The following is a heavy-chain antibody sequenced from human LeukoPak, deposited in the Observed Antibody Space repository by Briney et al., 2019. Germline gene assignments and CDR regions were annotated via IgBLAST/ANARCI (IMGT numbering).Heavy chain of an antibody. CDR2: IIPILGIA. CDR1: GGTFSSYA. Sequence: GASVKVSCKASGGTFSSYAISWVRQAPGQGLEWMGRIIPILGIANYAQKFQGRVTITADKSTSTAYMELSSLRSEDTAAYYCARVSSNSRGDYFDYWGQGTLVTVSS. CDR3: ARVSSNSRGDYFDY. J-gene: IGHJ4*02. V-gene: IGHV1-69*04. D-gene: IGHD4-23*01.